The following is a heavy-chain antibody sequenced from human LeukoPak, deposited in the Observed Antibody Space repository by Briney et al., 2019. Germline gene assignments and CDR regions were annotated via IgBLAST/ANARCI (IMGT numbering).Heavy chain of an antibody. CDR1: GYTFTSYY. Sequence: ASVKVSCKASGYTFTSYYMHWVRQAPGQGLEWMGIINPSGGSTSYAQKFQGRVTMTRDTSTSTVYMELSSLRSEDTAVYYCARDRPKYQLLPYYYYYGMDVWGQGTTVTVSS. D-gene: IGHD2-2*01. CDR3: ARDRPKYQLLPYYYYYGMDV. CDR2: INPSGGST. J-gene: IGHJ6*02. V-gene: IGHV1-46*01.